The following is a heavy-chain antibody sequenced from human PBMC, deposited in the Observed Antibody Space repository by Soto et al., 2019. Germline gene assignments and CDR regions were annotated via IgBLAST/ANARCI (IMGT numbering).Heavy chain of an antibody. CDR1: GFVFHTYA. D-gene: IGHD3-16*02. Sequence: QVQLVDSGGGVVQPGASLTLSCAASGFVFHTYALHWVRQAPGKGLEWVAVIADDSSNEYFADSVRGRFTISRDNSRNPLSLHLNSLRADDTAVYYCARGLRFCDDPNTCYHQFDYWGQGTQVIVSS. CDR3: ARGLRFCDDPNTCYHQFDY. V-gene: IGHV3-30-3*01. CDR2: IADDSSNE. J-gene: IGHJ4*02.